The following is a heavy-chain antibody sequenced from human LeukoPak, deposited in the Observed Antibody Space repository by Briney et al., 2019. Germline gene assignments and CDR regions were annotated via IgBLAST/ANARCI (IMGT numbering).Heavy chain of an antibody. J-gene: IGHJ4*02. V-gene: IGHV4-59*01. CDR3: ARGGAYGSGSIYDY. CDR2: IYYSGST. CDR1: GGSISTYY. D-gene: IGHD3-10*01. Sequence: SETLSLTCTVSGGSISTYYWSWIRQPPGKGLEWIGYIYYSGSTDYNPSLKSRVTISVDTSKNQFSLELSSVTAADTAVYHCARGGAYGSGSIYDYWGQGTLVTVSS.